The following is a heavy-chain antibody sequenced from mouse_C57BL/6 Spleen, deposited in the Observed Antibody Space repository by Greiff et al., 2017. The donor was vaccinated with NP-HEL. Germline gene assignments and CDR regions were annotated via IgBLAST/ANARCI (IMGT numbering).Heavy chain of an antibody. Sequence: EVQGVESGGGLVKPGGSLKLSCAASGFTFSDYGMHWVRQAPEKGLEWVAYISSGSSTIYYADTVKGRFTNSRDNAKNTLFLQMTRLRSEDTAMYYCARRRLGQGYFDVWGTGTTVTVSS. J-gene: IGHJ1*03. CDR1: GFTFSDYG. CDR2: ISSGSSTI. V-gene: IGHV5-17*01. CDR3: ARRRLGQGYFDV. D-gene: IGHD4-1*01.